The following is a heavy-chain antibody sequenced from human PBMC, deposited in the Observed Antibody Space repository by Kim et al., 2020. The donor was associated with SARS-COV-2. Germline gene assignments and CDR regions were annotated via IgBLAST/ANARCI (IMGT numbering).Heavy chain of an antibody. CDR1: GFTFGDYA. CDR2: IKWNSGSI. Sequence: GGSLRLSCAASGFTFGDYAMYWVRQAPGKGLEWVSRIKWNSGSIGYADSVKGRFTISRDNAKNSLYLQMNSLRAEDTALYYCAKDRRRLLEWYYYYGMDV. J-gene: IGHJ6*01. CDR3: AKDRRRLLEWYYYYGMDV. D-gene: IGHD3-3*01. V-gene: IGHV3-9*01.